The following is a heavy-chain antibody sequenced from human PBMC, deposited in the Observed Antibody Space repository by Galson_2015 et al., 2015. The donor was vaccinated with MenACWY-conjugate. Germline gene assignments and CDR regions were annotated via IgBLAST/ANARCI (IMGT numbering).Heavy chain of an antibody. V-gene: IGHV5-51*01. CDR2: IDPVNSNI. J-gene: IGHJ6*02. CDR1: GYSFTTYW. Sequence: QSGAEVKKPGESLKLSCKASGYSFTTYWIAWGRQMPGKGLEWVALIDPVNSNIRYSPSFQGQVTISADESISTAYLQWSSLKASDTATYYCARHPPGGRGMDVWGRGTTVTVSS. D-gene: IGHD1-26*01. CDR3: ARHPPGGRGMDV.